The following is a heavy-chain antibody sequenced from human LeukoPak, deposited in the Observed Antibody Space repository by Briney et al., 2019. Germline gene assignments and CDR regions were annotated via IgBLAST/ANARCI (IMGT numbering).Heavy chain of an antibody. CDR3: ANRKGGVITPYYYYMDV. D-gene: IGHD3-10*01. CDR1: GFTFSNYG. J-gene: IGHJ6*03. CDR2: IRYDGSNK. Sequence: GGSLRLSCAASGFTFSNYGMNWVRQAPGKGLEWVAFIRYDGSNKYYADSVKGRFTISRDNSKNTLYLQMNSLRAEDTAVYYCANRKGGVITPYYYYMDVWGKGTTVTVSS. V-gene: IGHV3-30*02.